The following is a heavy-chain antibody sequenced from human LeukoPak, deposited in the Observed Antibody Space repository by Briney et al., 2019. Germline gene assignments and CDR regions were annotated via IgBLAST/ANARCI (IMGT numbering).Heavy chain of an antibody. CDR3: ARDRSNIAASDGWFDP. CDR1: GFIFSSYS. CDR2: ISTSSSYI. Sequence: PGGSLRLSCAASGFIFSSYSMNWVRQAPGTGLEWVSSISTSSSYIYYADSVKGRFTISRDNAKNSLFLQMNSLRAEDTAVYYCARDRSNIAASDGWFDPWGQGTLVTVSS. D-gene: IGHD6-13*01. V-gene: IGHV3-21*01. J-gene: IGHJ5*02.